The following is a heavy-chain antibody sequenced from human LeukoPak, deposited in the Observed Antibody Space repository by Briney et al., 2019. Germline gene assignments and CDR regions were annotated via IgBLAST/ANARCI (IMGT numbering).Heavy chain of an antibody. D-gene: IGHD4-17*01. Sequence: SETLSLTCPVSGGSISSYYWSWIRQPPGKGLEWIGYIYSSGSTSYNPSLKSRATISVDTSKNQFSLKLSSVTAADTAVYYCARQYGNWYFDLWGRGTLVTVSS. J-gene: IGHJ2*01. V-gene: IGHV4-59*08. CDR2: IYSSGST. CDR3: ARQYGNWYFDL. CDR1: GGSISSYY.